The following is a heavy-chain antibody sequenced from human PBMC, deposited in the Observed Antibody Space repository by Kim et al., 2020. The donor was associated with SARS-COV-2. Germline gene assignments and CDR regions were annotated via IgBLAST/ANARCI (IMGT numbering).Heavy chain of an antibody. J-gene: IGHJ4*02. CDR3: ARTWIQLWLLDY. Sequence: KYSRRVQGRVTITRDTSASTAYMGLSSLRSEDTAVYYCARTWIQLWLLDYWGQGTLVTVSS. V-gene: IGHV1-3*01. D-gene: IGHD5-18*01.